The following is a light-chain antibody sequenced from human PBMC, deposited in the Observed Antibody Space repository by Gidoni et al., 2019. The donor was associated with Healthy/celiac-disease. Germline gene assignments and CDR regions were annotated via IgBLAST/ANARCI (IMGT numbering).Light chain of an antibody. J-gene: IGKJ4*01. Sequence: IQLTQSPSSLSASVGDRVTITCRASQGISSYLAWYQQKPGKAPKLLIYAASTLQSGVPSRFSGSGSGTDFTLNISSLQPEDFATYYCQQLNKYPFTFGGGTKVEIK. CDR3: QQLNKYPFT. CDR1: QGISSY. CDR2: AAS. V-gene: IGKV1-9*01.